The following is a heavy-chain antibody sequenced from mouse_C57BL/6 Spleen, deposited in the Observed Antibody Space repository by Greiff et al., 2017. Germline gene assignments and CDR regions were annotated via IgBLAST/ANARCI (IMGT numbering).Heavy chain of an antibody. J-gene: IGHJ2*01. D-gene: IGHD1-1*01. Sequence: EVQLQQSGAELVRPGASVKLSCTASGFNIKDDYMHWVKQRPEQGLEWIGWIDPENGDTEYASKFQGKATITADTSSNTAYLQLSSLTSEDTAVXYCTSGAVVASYYFDYWGQGTTLTVSS. CDR1: GFNIKDDY. CDR3: TSGAVVASYYFDY. V-gene: IGHV14-4*01. CDR2: IDPENGDT.